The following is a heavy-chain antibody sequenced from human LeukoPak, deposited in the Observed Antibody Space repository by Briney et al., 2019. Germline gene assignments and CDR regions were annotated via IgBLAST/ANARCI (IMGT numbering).Heavy chain of an antibody. Sequence: SVKVSCKASGGTFSTYAISWVRQAPGQGLEWMGGGIPILGTANYAQRFQGRVTLTADESSSPAYMALSSLRSGDTAMYYCATTRDYYDTSGYTLLQDWGQGTLVTVSS. J-gene: IGHJ1*01. CDR2: GIPILGTA. D-gene: IGHD3-22*01. CDR1: GGTFSTYA. CDR3: ATTRDYYDTSGYTLLQD. V-gene: IGHV1-69*13.